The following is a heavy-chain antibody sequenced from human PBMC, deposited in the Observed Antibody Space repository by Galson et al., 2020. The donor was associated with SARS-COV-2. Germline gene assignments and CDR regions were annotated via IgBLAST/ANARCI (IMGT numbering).Heavy chain of an antibody. CDR2: IWYNGRNE. J-gene: IGHJ4*02. CDR3: AREGESGIVAAPMDY. CDR1: GFTFSDCA. D-gene: IGHD2-2*01. V-gene: IGHV3-33*01. Sequence: LSLTCAASGFTFSDCAMHWVRQAPGKGLEWVAVIWYNGRNEYYADSVKGRFTISRDNSKNTLYLQMNSLRAEDTAVYYCAREGESGIVAAPMDYWGQGTLVTVSS.